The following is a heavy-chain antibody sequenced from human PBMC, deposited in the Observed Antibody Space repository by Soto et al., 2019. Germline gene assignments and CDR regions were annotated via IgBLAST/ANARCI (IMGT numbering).Heavy chain of an antibody. V-gene: IGHV4-39*01. Sequence: QLQLQESGPGLVKPSETLSLTCTVSGGSISSSSYYWGWIRQPPGKGLEWIGSIYYSGSTYYNPSIKSRVTISVDTSKNQFSLKLSSVTAADTAVYYCARHAVLWFGELRSYYMDVWGKGTTVTVSS. CDR3: ARHAVLWFGELRSYYMDV. CDR2: IYYSGST. J-gene: IGHJ6*03. D-gene: IGHD3-10*01. CDR1: GGSISSSSYY.